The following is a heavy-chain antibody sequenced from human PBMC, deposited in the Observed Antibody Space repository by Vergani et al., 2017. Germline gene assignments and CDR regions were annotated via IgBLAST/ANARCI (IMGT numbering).Heavy chain of an antibody. CDR1: AFTFSSYS. CDR3: ARGANWNYFGSGYYMDV. CDR2: ITSSGSYG. J-gene: IGHJ6*03. V-gene: IGHV3-21*01. D-gene: IGHD1-7*01. Sequence: EVQLVESGGGLVTPGGSLRLSCAASAFTFSSYSMNWVRQAPGKGLEWVSSITSSGSYGYYADSVKGRFTISRDNAKNSLYLQMNSLRAEDTAVYYCARGANWNYFGSGYYMDVWGKXP.